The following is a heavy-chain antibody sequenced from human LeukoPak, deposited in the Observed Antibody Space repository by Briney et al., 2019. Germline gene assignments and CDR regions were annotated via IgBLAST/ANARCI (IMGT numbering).Heavy chain of an antibody. Sequence: QTLSLTCAISGDSVSANNAAWSWIRQSPSRGLEWLGRTYYRSKWYYDYAISVKSRMTIDLETSKNRFSLHLNSVTPDDTAVYYCARLRRYIKQATSGMDVWGQGTTVTVSS. J-gene: IGHJ6*02. CDR1: GDSVSANNAA. V-gene: IGHV6-1*01. D-gene: IGHD5-18*01. CDR3: ARLRRYIKQATSGMDV. CDR2: TYYRSKWYY.